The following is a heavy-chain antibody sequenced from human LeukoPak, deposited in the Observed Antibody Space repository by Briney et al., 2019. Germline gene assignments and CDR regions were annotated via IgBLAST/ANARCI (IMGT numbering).Heavy chain of an antibody. CDR1: GFTFSSYS. CDR2: INSSSSYI. V-gene: IGHV3-21*01. J-gene: IGHJ3*02. D-gene: IGHD4-23*01. CDR3: ARGRTVTTVVNDAFDI. Sequence: GGSLRLSCAASGFTFSSYSMSWVRQAPGKGLEWVSSINSSSSYIYYADSVKGRFTISRENAKNSLYLQMNSLRAEDTAVYYCARGRTVTTVVNDAFDIWGQGTMVAVSS.